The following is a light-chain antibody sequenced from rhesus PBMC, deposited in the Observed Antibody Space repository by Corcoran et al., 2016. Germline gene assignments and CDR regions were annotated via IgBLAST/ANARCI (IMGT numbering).Light chain of an antibody. CDR3: QLWDSVSDHYI. Sequence: SYDVTQPRSVSVSPGQTASITCGGDNIGSKNVHWYQQKPAQAPVLVIYYDTDRPSGIPERFSGSNSGNTATLTISGVEAGDEADYYCQLWDSVSDHYIFGAGTRLTVL. J-gene: IGLJ1*01. CDR1: NIGSKN. CDR2: YDT. V-gene: IGLV3-29*01.